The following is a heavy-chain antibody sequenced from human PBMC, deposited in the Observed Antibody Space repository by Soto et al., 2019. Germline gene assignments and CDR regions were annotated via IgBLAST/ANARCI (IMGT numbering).Heavy chain of an antibody. CDR3: ARRGSYNWNDYYYYYYMDV. J-gene: IGHJ6*03. Sequence: GESLKISCKGSGYSFTSYWISWVRQMPGKGLEWMGRIDPSDSYTNYSPSFQGHVTIPADKSISTAYLQWSSLKASDTAMYYCARRGSYNWNDYYYYYYMDVWGKGTTVTVSS. CDR2: IDPSDSYT. CDR1: GYSFTSYW. V-gene: IGHV5-10-1*01. D-gene: IGHD1-1*01.